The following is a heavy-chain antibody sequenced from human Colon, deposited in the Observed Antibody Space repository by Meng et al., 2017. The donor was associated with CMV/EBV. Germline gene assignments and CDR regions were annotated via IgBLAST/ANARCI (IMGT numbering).Heavy chain of an antibody. J-gene: IGHJ4*02. CDR1: GYTLTELS. Sequence: ASVKVSCKVSGYTLTELSMHWVRQAPGKGLEWMGGFDPEDGETIYAQKFQGRVTMTEDTSTDTAYMELSSLRSEDTAVYYCATLPNYGSGSTALDYWSQGTLVTVSS. CDR3: ATLPNYGSGSTALDY. CDR2: FDPEDGET. D-gene: IGHD3-10*01. V-gene: IGHV1-24*01.